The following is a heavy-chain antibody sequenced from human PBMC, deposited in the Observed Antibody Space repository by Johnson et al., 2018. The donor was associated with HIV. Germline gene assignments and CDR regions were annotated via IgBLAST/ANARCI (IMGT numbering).Heavy chain of an antibody. J-gene: IGHJ3*02. CDR3: ARGLHTGYCSGGSCYGARAFDI. CDR2: ISYDGSNK. V-gene: IGHV3-30-3*01. CDR1: GFTFSSYA. D-gene: IGHD2-15*01. Sequence: QVLLVESGGGVVQPGRSLRLSCAASGFTFSSYAMHWVRQAPGKGLEWVAVISYDGSNKYYADSVNGRFTISRDNSKNTLYLQMNSLRAEDTAVYYCARGLHTGYCSGGSCYGARAFDIWGQGTMVTVSS.